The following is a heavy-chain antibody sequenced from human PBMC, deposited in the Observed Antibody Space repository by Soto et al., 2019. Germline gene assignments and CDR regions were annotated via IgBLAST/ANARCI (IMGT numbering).Heavy chain of an antibody. CDR1: GFTFSTYA. V-gene: IGHV3-30-3*01. CDR2: ISYDGSNE. D-gene: IGHD6-13*01. J-gene: IGHJ4*02. CDR3: ARGLHSSTWTGEIDY. Sequence: QVQLVESGGGVVQPGRSLRLACAASGFTFSTYAMRWVRQAPGKGLEWVATISYDGSNEYYADSVKGRFSISRDNSKNTLYVQMNNLRADDTAVYYCARGLHSSTWTGEIDYWGQGTLVTVSS.